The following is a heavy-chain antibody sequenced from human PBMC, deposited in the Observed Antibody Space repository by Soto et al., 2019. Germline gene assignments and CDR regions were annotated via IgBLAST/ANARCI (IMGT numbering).Heavy chain of an antibody. CDR2: ISAYNGHT. CDR3: ATDRPMDRPRIQLWDPFDH. V-gene: IGHV1-18*04. Sequence: QVQLVQSGAEVKKPGAAVKVSCKASGYTFTSYGISWVRQAPGQGLERMGWISAYNGHTNYAQRVQARVTMTTDTSTSTAYMDRKSPRADHTALYYCATDRPMDRPRIQLWDPFDHWGQGTLVTLS. CDR1: GYTFTSYG. D-gene: IGHD5-18*01. J-gene: IGHJ4*02.